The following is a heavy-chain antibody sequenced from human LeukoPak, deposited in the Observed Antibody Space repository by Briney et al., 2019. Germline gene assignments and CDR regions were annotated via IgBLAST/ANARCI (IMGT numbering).Heavy chain of an antibody. J-gene: IGHJ3*02. D-gene: IGHD2-21*02. CDR3: AKPCGGDCSYAFDI. Sequence: GGSLRLSCVASGFTFSSNWMSWVRQAPGRGLEWVANIKQDGSEIYYVDSVKGRFTISRDNSKNTLYLQMNSLRAEDTAVYYCAKPCGGDCSYAFDIWGQGTMVTVSS. V-gene: IGHV3-7*03. CDR1: GFTFSSNW. CDR2: IKQDGSEI.